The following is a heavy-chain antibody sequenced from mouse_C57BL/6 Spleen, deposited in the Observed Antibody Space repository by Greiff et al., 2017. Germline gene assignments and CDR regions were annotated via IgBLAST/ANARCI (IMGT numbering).Heavy chain of an antibody. CDR2: IWSGGST. V-gene: IGHV2-2*01. CDR3: ARNMDYGGAWFAY. CDR1: GFSLTSYG. J-gene: IGHJ3*01. D-gene: IGHD2-4*01. Sequence: VKLQESGPGLVQPSQSLSITCTVSGFSLTSYGVHWVRQSPGKGLEWLGVIWSGGSTDYNAAFISRLSISKDNSKSQVFFKMNSLQADDTAIYYCARNMDYGGAWFAYWGQGTLVTVSA.